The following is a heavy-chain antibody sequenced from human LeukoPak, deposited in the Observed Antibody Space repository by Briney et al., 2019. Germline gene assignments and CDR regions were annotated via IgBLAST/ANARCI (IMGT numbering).Heavy chain of an antibody. J-gene: IGHJ6*02. D-gene: IGHD2-15*01. CDR1: GFTFSSYA. CDR2: ISGSGGST. V-gene: IGHV3-23*01. CDR3: AKGGSRAYYYYYYGMDV. Sequence: GGSLRLSCAASGFTFSSYAMSWVRQAPGKGLEWVSAISGSGGSTYYADSVKGRFTISRDNSKNTLYLQMNSLRAEDTAVYYCAKGGSRAYYYYYYGMDVWGQGTTVTVSS.